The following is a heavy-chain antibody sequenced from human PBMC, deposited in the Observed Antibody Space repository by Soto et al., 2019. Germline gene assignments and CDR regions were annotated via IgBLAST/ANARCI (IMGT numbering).Heavy chain of an antibody. CDR3: ARDRKQQLRFSFGY. CDR2: ISYDGSNK. Sequence: GGSLTLSCAASGFTFSSYAMHWVRQAPGKGLEWVAVISYDGSNKYYADSVKGRFTISRDNSKNTLYLQMNSLRAEDTAVYYCARDRKQQLRFSFGYWGQGTLVTVSS. V-gene: IGHV3-30-3*01. CDR1: GFTFSSYA. J-gene: IGHJ4*02. D-gene: IGHD6-13*01.